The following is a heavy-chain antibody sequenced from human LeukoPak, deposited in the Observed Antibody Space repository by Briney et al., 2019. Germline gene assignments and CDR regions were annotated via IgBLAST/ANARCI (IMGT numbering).Heavy chain of an antibody. V-gene: IGHV3-13*01. Sequence: GGSLRLSCAASGFTFSNHDMHWVRQATGKGLEWVSGIDTAGYTYYSDSVKGRFTISREDVKNSLYLQMDSLRVGDTAVYYCARERGSEDYYYYYYMDVWGKGTTVTVSS. CDR2: IDTAGYT. J-gene: IGHJ6*03. CDR1: GFTFSNHD. CDR3: ARERGSEDYYYYYYMDV.